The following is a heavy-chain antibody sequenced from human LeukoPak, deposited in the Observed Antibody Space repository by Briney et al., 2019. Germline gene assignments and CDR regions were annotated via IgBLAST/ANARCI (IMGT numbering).Heavy chain of an antibody. D-gene: IGHD5-24*01. CDR2: INHSGST. Sequence: SETLSLTCAVYGGSFSGYYWSWLRQPPGKGLEWVGEINHSGSTNYNPSRKGRVTISVDPSKNQFSLKLISAATPDPAFFFFARGRDGYSDYWGQGTLVTVSS. V-gene: IGHV4-34*01. CDR3: ARGRDGYSDY. CDR1: GGSFSGYY. J-gene: IGHJ4*02.